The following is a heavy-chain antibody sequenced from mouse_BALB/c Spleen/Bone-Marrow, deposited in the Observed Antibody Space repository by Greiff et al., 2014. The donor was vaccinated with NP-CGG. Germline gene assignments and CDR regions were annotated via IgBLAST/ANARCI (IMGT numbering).Heavy chain of an antibody. V-gene: IGHV1-82*01. CDR2: IYPGDGDT. CDR3: ARSAYYGTNYGAMDY. CDR1: GYAFSNSW. D-gene: IGHD1-1*01. Sequence: VQLQQSGPELVKPGASVKISCKASGYAFSNSWMNWVKQRPGQGLEWIGRIYPGDGDTNYNGKFKGKATLTADKSSSTAYMQLSSLTSVDSAVYICARSAYYGTNYGAMDYWGQGTSVTVSS. J-gene: IGHJ4*01.